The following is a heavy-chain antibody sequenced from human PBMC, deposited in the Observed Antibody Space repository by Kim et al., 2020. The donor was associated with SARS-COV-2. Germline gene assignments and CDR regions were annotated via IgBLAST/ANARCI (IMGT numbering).Heavy chain of an antibody. CDR1: GGSISSSSYY. CDR3: ARHGHVAVTPPDY. CDR2: IYYSGST. Sequence: SETLSLTCTVSGGSISSSSYYWGWIRQPPGKGLEWIGSIYYSGSTYYNPSLKSRVTISVDTSKNQFSLKLSSVTAADTAVYYCARHGHVAVTPPDYWGQGTLVTVSS. J-gene: IGHJ4*02. D-gene: IGHD2-21*02. V-gene: IGHV4-39*01.